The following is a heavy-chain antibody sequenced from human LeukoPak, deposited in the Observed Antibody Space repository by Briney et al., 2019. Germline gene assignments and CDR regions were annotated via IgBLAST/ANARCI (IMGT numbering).Heavy chain of an antibody. CDR3: ARELGGTKTGGFDI. V-gene: IGHV3-64*02. CDR1: GFRFSYHD. J-gene: IGHJ3*02. Sequence: GGSLRLSXAASGFRFSYHDMHWVRQAPGKGLEFVSSIGAAGAHTFYADSVKGRFTISRDNFQSTMYLQMDGLRPEDSAVYYCARELGGTKTGGFDIWGQGTVVTVSS. CDR2: IGAAGAHT. D-gene: IGHD1-14*01.